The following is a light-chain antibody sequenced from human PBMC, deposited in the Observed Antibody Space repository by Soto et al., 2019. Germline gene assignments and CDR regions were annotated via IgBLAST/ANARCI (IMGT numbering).Light chain of an antibody. J-gene: IGLJ1*01. CDR1: SSEGGGYNY. Sequence: QSVPAQPPSAYGSPGQSVTISCTGNSSEGGGYNYVSWDQQNTGIAPKLRIYEVSKRPSGVPDRFSGSKSGNTASLTVSGLQAEDEADYYCSSYAGSNNYVFGTGTKVPVL. V-gene: IGLV2-8*01. CDR3: SSYAGSNNYV. CDR2: EVS.